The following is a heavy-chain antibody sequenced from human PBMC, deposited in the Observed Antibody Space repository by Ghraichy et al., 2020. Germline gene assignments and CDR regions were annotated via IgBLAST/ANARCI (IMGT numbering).Heavy chain of an antibody. CDR1: GGTFSSYA. D-gene: IGHD6-13*01. CDR2: IIPIFGTA. J-gene: IGHJ6*02. Sequence: SVKVSCKASGGTFSSYAISWVRQAPGQGLEWMGGIIPIFGTANYAQKFQGRVTITADESTSTAYMELSSLRSEDTAVYYCARGTAAAGTYYYDSGMDVWGQGTTVTVSS. CDR3: ARGTAAAGTYYYDSGMDV. V-gene: IGHV1-69*13.